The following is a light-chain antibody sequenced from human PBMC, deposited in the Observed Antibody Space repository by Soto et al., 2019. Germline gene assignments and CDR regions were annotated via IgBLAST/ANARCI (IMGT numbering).Light chain of an antibody. Sequence: QSALTQPASVSGSPGQPITISCTGTSGDVGAYNYASWYQQHPGKAPRLMIYDVSNRPAGASTRFSGSKSGNTTSLPISGLPAEDEADYYCSSFTNTYPHVFGTGTKV. CDR3: SSFTNTYPHV. CDR1: SGDVGAYNY. J-gene: IGLJ1*01. CDR2: DVS. V-gene: IGLV2-14*01.